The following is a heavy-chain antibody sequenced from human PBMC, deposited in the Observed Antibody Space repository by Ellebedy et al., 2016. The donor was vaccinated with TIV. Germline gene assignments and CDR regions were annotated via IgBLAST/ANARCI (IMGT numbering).Heavy chain of an antibody. Sequence: GESLKISCKGSGYSFTSYWIGWVRQMPGKGLEWMGIIWPGDSDTRYSPSFQGQVTISADKSTAYLQWSSLKASDTAMYYCARARDGYTYDAFDIWGQGTMVSVSS. CDR2: IWPGDSDT. CDR3: ARARDGYTYDAFDI. D-gene: IGHD5-24*01. V-gene: IGHV5-51*01. J-gene: IGHJ3*02. CDR1: GYSFTSYW.